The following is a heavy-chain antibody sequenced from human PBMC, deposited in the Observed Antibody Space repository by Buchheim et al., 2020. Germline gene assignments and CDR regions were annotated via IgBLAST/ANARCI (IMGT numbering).Heavy chain of an antibody. V-gene: IGHV4-59*12. J-gene: IGHJ5*02. CDR3: AAGDYWSHPENWFDP. CDR2: IYYTGTT. Sequence: QVQLQESGPGLVKSSETLSLTCSVSSGSISSYYWNWIRQPPGKGLEWIGHIYYTGTTRYNPSLKSRVSISVDTPRNQFSLTLTSVTAADTAIYYCAAGDYWSHPENWFDPWGQGAL. D-gene: IGHD3-3*01. CDR1: SGSISSYY.